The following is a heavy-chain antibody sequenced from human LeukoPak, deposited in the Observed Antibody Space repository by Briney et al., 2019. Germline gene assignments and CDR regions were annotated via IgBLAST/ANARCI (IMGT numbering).Heavy chain of an antibody. J-gene: IGHJ3*02. D-gene: IGHD3-16*01. CDR3: STYDYVWGSFFDI. Sequence: PSETLSLTCTVSGGSISSGGYYWSWIRQHPGKGLERIGYIYYSGSTYYDPSLKSRVTISVDTSKNQFSLKLSSVTAADTAVYYCSTYDYVWGSFFDIWGQGTMVTVSS. V-gene: IGHV4-31*03. CDR1: GGSISSGGYY. CDR2: IYYSGST.